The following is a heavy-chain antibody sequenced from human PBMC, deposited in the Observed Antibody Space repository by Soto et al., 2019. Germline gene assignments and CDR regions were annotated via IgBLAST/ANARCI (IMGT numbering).Heavy chain of an antibody. CDR3: ARVKLAGRRGFHY. Sequence: PSETLSFTCAVSVYSISLGDYWVWIRRPPGNGLDGIGSIYHSGNTYYNPSLKSRVSISLETSKNHFSLEMTSVTAADTAVYYCARVKLAGRRGFHYWGPGTLVT. V-gene: IGHV4-38-2*01. CDR1: VYSISLGDY. J-gene: IGHJ4*02. CDR2: IYHSGNT. D-gene: IGHD3-3*02.